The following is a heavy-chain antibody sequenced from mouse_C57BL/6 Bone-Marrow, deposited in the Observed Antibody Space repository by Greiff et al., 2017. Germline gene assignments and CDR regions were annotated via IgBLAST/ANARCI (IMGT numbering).Heavy chain of an antibody. V-gene: IGHV3-6*01. CDR3: ARGGYDYDVDFDY. Sequence: ESGPGLVKPSQSLSLTCSVTGYSITSGYYWNWIRQFPGNKLEWMGYISYDGSNNYNPSLKNRISITRDTSKNQFFLKLNSVTTEDTATYYCARGGYDYDVDFDYWGQGTTLTVSS. D-gene: IGHD2-4*01. CDR1: GYSITSGYY. J-gene: IGHJ2*01. CDR2: ISYDGSN.